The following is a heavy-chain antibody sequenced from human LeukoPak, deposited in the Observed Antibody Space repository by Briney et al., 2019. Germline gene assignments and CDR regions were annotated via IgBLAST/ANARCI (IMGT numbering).Heavy chain of an antibody. J-gene: IGHJ4*02. D-gene: IGHD7-27*01. V-gene: IGHV1-8*01. CDR2: MSPKSGHT. CDR1: GYSFTSYD. Sequence: ASVKVSCKPSGYSFTSYDINWVRESTGQGLEWMGWMSPKSGHTGYAQNFQGRVTMTRNTSISTAYMELSSLRFEDTAVYYCVGGAPNWGFDYWGQGTLVTVSS. CDR3: VGGAPNWGFDY.